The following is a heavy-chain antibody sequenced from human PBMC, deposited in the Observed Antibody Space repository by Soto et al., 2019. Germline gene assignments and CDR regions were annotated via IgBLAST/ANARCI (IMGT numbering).Heavy chain of an antibody. CDR2: ISGGSGGT. CDR1: GFTFSDYY. Sequence: PGGSLRLSCAASGFTFSDYYMNWVRQAPGKGLEWVSGISGGSGGTYYADSVKGRFTISRDNSKNALYLQMNSLRPEDTAVYYCAKGFGSSPFDSWGQGTLVTVSS. V-gene: IGHV3-23*01. D-gene: IGHD3-3*01. CDR3: AKGFGSSPFDS. J-gene: IGHJ4*02.